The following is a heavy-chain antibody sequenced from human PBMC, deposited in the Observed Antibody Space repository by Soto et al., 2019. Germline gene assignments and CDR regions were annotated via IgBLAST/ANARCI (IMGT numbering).Heavy chain of an antibody. Sequence: ASVKVSCKASGYSFTDYHIHWVRQAPGQGLEWLGRINPKSGGTSTAQKFQGWVTMTTDTSISTASMELTRLTSDDTATYYCARGDARDCSDGVVSLLYSNDRDVWGQ. CDR1: GYSFTDYH. CDR2: INPKSGGT. D-gene: IGHD3-16*02. V-gene: IGHV1-2*04. J-gene: IGHJ6*02. CDR3: ARGDARDCSDGVVSLLYSNDRDV.